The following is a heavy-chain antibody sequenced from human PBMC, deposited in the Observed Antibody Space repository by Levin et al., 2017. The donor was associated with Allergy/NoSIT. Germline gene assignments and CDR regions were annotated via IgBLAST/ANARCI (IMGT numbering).Heavy chain of an antibody. D-gene: IGHD6-19*01. CDR3: AKDSSGWPKMYFDL. Sequence: PGGSLRLSCGASGFTFSTYAMTWVRQAPGKGLECVSGISGSGGTTYYTDSVKGRFTISRDNSRNTVYLQMNSLRVEDTAVYYCAKDSSGWPKMYFDLWGRGTLVTVSS. CDR1: GFTFSTYA. V-gene: IGHV3-23*01. CDR2: ISGSGGTT. J-gene: IGHJ2*01.